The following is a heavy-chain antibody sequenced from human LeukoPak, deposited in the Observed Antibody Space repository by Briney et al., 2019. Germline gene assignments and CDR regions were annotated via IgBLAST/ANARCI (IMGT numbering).Heavy chain of an antibody. CDR1: GFTFSSYW. D-gene: IGHD3-3*01. J-gene: IGHJ4*02. Sequence: GGSLRLSCAASGFTFSSYWMNWVRQAPGKGLEWVVNIKQDGSEKYYVDSVKGRFTISRDNAKNSLFLQMNNVRTEDTAVYYCARVKEGFWSGPDQYYFDYWGQGTLVTVSS. CDR2: IKQDGSEK. V-gene: IGHV3-7*01. CDR3: ARVKEGFWSGPDQYYFDY.